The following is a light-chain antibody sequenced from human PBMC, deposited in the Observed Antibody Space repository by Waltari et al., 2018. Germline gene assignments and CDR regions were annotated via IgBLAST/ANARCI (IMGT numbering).Light chain of an antibody. V-gene: IGLV3-1*01. CDR3: QTWDTNTGV. CDR2: QDS. Sequence: SYDLIQPPSVSVSPGQTATIPCSGDDLGNKYVSWYQQKSGQYPILVIYQDSNRPSGLPERFSGSNSENTATLTIRGTQALDEGDFYCQTWDTNTGVFGGGTKLTVL. CDR1: DLGNKY. J-gene: IGLJ2*01.